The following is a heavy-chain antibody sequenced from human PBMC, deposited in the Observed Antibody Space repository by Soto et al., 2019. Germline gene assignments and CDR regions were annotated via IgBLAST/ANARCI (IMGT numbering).Heavy chain of an antibody. Sequence: GGSLRLSCAASGFTFSSYAMSWVRQAPGKGLEWVSAISGSGVSTYYADSVKGRFTISRDNSKNTLYLQMDSLRAEDTAVYYCTRARAGVPAAMDYYYYYGMDVWGQGT. V-gene: IGHV3-23*01. CDR2: ISGSGVST. CDR1: GFTFSSYA. J-gene: IGHJ6*02. CDR3: TRARAGVPAAMDYYYYYGMDV. D-gene: IGHD2-2*01.